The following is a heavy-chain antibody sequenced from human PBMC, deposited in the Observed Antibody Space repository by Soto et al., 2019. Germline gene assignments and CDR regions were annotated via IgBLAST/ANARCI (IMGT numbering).Heavy chain of an antibody. J-gene: IGHJ4*02. CDR3: VRTSLVVAAATREDY. D-gene: IGHD2-15*01. V-gene: IGHV3-74*01. CDR2: INSDGSST. CDR1: GFTFSSYW. Sequence: EVQLVESGGGLVQPGGSLRLSCAASGFTFSSYWMHWFRQAPGKGLVWVSRINSDGSSTSYADSVKGRFTISRDNAKNTQYLQMNSLRAEDTAVYYCVRTSLVVAAATREDYWGQGTLVTVSS.